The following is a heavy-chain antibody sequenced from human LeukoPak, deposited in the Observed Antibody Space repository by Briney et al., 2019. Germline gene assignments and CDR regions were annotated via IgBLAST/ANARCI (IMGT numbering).Heavy chain of an antibody. V-gene: IGHV3-21*01. CDR1: GFTFSSYS. CDR3: ARDRGIAAAGWFDP. D-gene: IGHD6-13*01. CDR2: ISSNSSYI. J-gene: IGHJ5*02. Sequence: GGSLRLSCAASGFTFSSYSMNWVRQAPGKGLEWVSSISSNSSYIYYADSVKGRFTISRDNAKNSLYLQMNSLRAEDTAVYYCARDRGIAAAGWFDPWGQGTLVTVSS.